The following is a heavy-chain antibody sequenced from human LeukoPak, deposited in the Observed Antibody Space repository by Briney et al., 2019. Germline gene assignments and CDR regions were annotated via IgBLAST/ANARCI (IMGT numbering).Heavy chain of an antibody. CDR2: INSDGSST. V-gene: IGHV3-74*01. CDR3: ASLTATTVTSYFDY. Sequence: PGGSLRLSCAASGFTFSRYWMHWVRHAPGKGLVWVSRINSDGSSTSYADSVKGRFTISRDNAKNTLYLQMNSLRAEDTAVYYCASLTATTVTSYFDYWGQGSLVTVSS. J-gene: IGHJ4*02. CDR1: GFTFSRYW. D-gene: IGHD4-17*01.